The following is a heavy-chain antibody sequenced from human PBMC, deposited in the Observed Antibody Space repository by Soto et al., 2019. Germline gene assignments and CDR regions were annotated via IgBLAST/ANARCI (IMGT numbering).Heavy chain of an antibody. D-gene: IGHD2-21*01. V-gene: IGHV3-66*01. CDR1: GFTVSNSY. CDR2: IYSGGST. J-gene: IGHJ4*02. Sequence: EVQVVESGGGLVQSGGSLTLSCAASGFTVSNSYMSWVRQAPGKGLEWVSAIYSGGSTYYADSVKGRFTLSRDNSKNTPYLHTNSLRAEDTAVYFCASCDGSETDCFFFAYWGQGTPVTVSS. CDR3: ASCDGSETDCFFFAY.